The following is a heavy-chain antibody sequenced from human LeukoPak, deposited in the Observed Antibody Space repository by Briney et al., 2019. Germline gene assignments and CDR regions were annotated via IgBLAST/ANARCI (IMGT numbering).Heavy chain of an antibody. CDR1: GYTFTTYY. Sequence: GASVKVSCKASGYTFTTYYMHWMRQAPGQGPEWMGIINPRGGSTDYARKFQGRITMNSDTSTSTVYMELNRLTSDDTAIYFCARVGSAAATADYGGQGTLVTVSS. CDR3: ARVGSAAATADY. J-gene: IGHJ4*02. CDR2: INPRGGST. V-gene: IGHV1-46*01. D-gene: IGHD6-25*01.